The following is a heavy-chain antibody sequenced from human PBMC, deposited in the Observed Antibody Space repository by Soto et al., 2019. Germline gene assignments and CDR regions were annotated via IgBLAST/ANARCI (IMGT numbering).Heavy chain of an antibody. J-gene: IGHJ4*02. CDR2: ISGSGGST. V-gene: IGHV3-23*01. D-gene: IGHD5-12*01. Sequence: EVQLLESGGGLVQPGGSLRLPCAASGFTFSSYAMSWVRQAPGKGLEWVSAISGSGGSTYYADSVKGRFTISRDNSKNTLYLQMNSLRAEDTAVYYCAKDIVATILGTPFDYWGQGTLVTVSS. CDR1: GFTFSSYA. CDR3: AKDIVATILGTPFDY.